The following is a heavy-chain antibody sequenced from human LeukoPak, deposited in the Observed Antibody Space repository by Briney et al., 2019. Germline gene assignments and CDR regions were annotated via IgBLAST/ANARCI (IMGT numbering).Heavy chain of an antibody. J-gene: IGHJ4*02. Sequence: SETLSLTCSVSGGSISNYYWSWIRQPPGKGLEWIGHIYYSGSTTYNPSLQSRVTISIDTSKNQLSLKLRSVSAADTAVYYCARDRGSGWYGIDYWGQGTLVTVSS. CDR2: IYYSGST. CDR1: GGSISNYY. V-gene: IGHV4-59*01. D-gene: IGHD6-19*01. CDR3: ARDRGSGWYGIDY.